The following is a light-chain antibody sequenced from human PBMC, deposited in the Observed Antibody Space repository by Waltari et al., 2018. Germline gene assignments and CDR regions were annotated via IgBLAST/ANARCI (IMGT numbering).Light chain of an antibody. J-gene: IGKJ4*01. CDR1: QSIFYRSNNKNY. V-gene: IGKV4-1*01. CDR2: GAS. CDR3: QQYYSPPLT. Sequence: DIVMTQSPDSLSVCLGERATINCKSSQSIFYRSNNKNYLAWYQQKAGQPPKLLIYGASTRESGVPDRFSGSGSGTDFTLTISSLQAEDVAVYFCQQYYSPPLTFGGGTKVEIK.